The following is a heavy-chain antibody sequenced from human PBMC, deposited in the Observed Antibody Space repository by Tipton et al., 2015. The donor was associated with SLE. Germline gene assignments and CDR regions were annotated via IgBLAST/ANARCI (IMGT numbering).Heavy chain of an antibody. Sequence: SLRLSCAASGFSFSNAWMNWVRQAPGKGLEWVAVISYDGSNKYYADSVKGRFTISRDNSKNTLYLQMNSLRAEDTAVYYCAREPDNGSHSNYGARFYYHHGMDVWGQGP. J-gene: IGHJ6*02. CDR2: ISYDGSNK. CDR1: GFSFSNAW. V-gene: IGHV3-30*14. D-gene: IGHD4-11*01. CDR3: AREPDNGSHSNYGARFYYHHGMDV.